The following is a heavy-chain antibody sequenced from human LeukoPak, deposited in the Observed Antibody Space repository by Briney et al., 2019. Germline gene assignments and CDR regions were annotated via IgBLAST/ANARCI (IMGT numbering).Heavy chain of an antibody. CDR1: GYTFTGYY. Sequence: GASVKVSCKASGYTFTGYYMHWVQQAPGQGLEWMGWINPNSGGTNYAQKFQGRVTMTRDTSISTAYMELSRLRSDDTAVYYCARESNSSSPFDYWGQGTLVTVSS. J-gene: IGHJ4*02. D-gene: IGHD6-6*01. CDR2: INPNSGGT. CDR3: ARESNSSSPFDY. V-gene: IGHV1-2*02.